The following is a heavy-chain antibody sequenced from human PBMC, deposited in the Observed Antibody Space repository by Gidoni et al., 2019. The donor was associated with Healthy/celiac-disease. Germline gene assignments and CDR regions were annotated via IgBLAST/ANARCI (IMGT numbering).Heavy chain of an antibody. CDR3: AREGCSSTSCSFDY. CDR2: VSTGGRST. J-gene: IGHJ4*02. D-gene: IGHD2-2*01. V-gene: IGHV3-74*01. CDR1: GFTFSSYW. Sequence: EVQLVESGGGLVQPGGSLRLSCAASGFTFSSYWMHWVRQAPGKGLVWVSRVSTGGRSTNYADSVKGRFTISRDNAKNTVYLQMNSLRAEDTAVYYCAREGCSSTSCSFDYWGQGTLVTVSS.